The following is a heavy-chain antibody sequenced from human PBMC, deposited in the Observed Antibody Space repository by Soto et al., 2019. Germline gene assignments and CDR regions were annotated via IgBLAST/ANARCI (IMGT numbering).Heavy chain of an antibody. V-gene: IGHV3-23*01. CDR1: GFTFGNYA. J-gene: IGHJ5*02. CDR2: ITGIDGRT. Sequence: GGSLRLSCVGSGFTFGNYAMSWVRQAPGKGLEWVSSITGIDGRTYYADSVKGRFTISRDNPKNTLYLQMDNLRAEDTAMFYCAKDRGPYCSGGICYPPSWFDPWGQGTLVTVSS. D-gene: IGHD2-15*01. CDR3: AKDRGPYCSGGICYPPSWFDP.